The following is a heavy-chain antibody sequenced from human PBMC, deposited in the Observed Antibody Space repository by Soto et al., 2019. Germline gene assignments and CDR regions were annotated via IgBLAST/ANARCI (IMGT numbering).Heavy chain of an antibody. D-gene: IGHD3-3*01. J-gene: IGHJ5*02. CDR1: GYTLTELS. CDR3: ATAPYYDFLPFRFDP. V-gene: IGHV1-24*01. Sequence: GASVKVSCKVSGYTLTELSMHWVRQAPGKGLEWMGGFDPEDGETIYAQKFQGRVTMTEGTSTDTAYMGLSSLRSEDTAVYYCATAPYYDFLPFRFDPWGQGTLVTVSS. CDR2: FDPEDGET.